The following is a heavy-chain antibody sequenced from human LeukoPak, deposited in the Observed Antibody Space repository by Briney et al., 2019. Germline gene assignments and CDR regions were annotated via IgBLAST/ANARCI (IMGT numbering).Heavy chain of an antibody. CDR1: GFTVSSNY. Sequence: GGSLRLSCAASGFTVSSNYMSWVRQAPGKGLEWVSVIYSGGSTYYADSVKGRFTISRDNAKNSLYLQMNSLRAEDTAVYYCARDRIRGVTDYYYYYGMDVWGKGTTVTVSS. CDR3: ARDRIRGVTDYYYYYGMDV. V-gene: IGHV3-53*01. CDR2: IYSGGST. D-gene: IGHD2-21*02. J-gene: IGHJ6*04.